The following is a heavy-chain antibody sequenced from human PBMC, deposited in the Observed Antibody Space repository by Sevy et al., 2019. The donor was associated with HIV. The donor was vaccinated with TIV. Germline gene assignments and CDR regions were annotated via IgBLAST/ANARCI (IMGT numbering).Heavy chain of an antibody. CDR2: IYYTGST. D-gene: IGHD5-12*01. CDR3: ARAPPVRSGDDSLNWFDP. CDR1: GGSISAYY. Sequence: SETLSLTCTVSGGSISAYYWSWIRQPPGKGLEYLGYIYYTGSTNYNPSLKSRVTISVDTSKNQFSLKLGSVTAADTAGYYCARAPPVRSGDDSLNWFDPWGQGTLVTVSS. V-gene: IGHV4-59*01. J-gene: IGHJ5*02.